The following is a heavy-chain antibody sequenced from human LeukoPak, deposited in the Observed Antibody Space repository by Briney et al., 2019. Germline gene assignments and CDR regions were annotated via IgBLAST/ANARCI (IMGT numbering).Heavy chain of an antibody. CDR3: ARIESGGTYFYYYYMDV. CDR2: ISLTGTT. D-gene: IGHD1-26*01. CDR1: GGSISSYY. Sequence: PSETLSLTCSVSGGSISSYYWTWIRQPPGKGLEWIGYISLTGTTNYNPSLKSRVTISVDPFKSQFSLILTSVTAADTAVYYCARIESGGTYFYYYYMDVWGKGTAVTVSS. V-gene: IGHV4-59*13. J-gene: IGHJ6*03.